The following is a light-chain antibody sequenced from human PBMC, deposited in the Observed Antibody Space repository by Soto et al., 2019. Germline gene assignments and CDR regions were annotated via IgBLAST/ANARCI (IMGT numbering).Light chain of an antibody. Sequence: DIQMTQSPSSLSASVGDRVTITCRASQGISNYLAWYQQKPGKVPKLLIYAASTLQSGVPSRFSGSESGTDFTLTISSLQPEDVATYYCQKYNSAPPGTFGQGTKVEIK. CDR2: AAS. CDR3: QKYNSAPPGT. V-gene: IGKV1-27*01. J-gene: IGKJ1*01. CDR1: QGISNY.